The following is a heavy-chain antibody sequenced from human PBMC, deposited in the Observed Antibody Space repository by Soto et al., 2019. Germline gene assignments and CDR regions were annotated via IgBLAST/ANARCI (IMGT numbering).Heavy chain of an antibody. J-gene: IGHJ5*02. Sequence: GGSLRLSCAASGFTFSDYYMSWIRQAPGKGLEWVSYISSSSSYTNYADSVKGRFTISRDNAKNSLYLQMNSLRAEDTAVYYCARDGQQLMKAPNWFDPWGQGTLVTLSS. CDR2: ISSSSSYT. D-gene: IGHD6-13*01. CDR3: ARDGQQLMKAPNWFDP. CDR1: GFTFSDYY. V-gene: IGHV3-11*06.